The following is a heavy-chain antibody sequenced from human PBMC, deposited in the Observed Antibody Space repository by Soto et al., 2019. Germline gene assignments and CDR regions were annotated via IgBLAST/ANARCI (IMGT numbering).Heavy chain of an antibody. D-gene: IGHD2-8*01. CDR3: TAGKLYPSLDFDY. V-gene: IGHV3-49*04. CDR2: IRSKAYGGTT. Sequence: HPGGSLRLSCTASGFTFNDYTLSWVRQAPGKGLEWVGFIRSKAYGGTTEYAASVKCRFTISRDDSKSIAYLQMNSLKTEDTAVYYCTAGKLYPSLDFDYWGQGTLVTV. J-gene: IGHJ4*02. CDR1: GFTFNDYT.